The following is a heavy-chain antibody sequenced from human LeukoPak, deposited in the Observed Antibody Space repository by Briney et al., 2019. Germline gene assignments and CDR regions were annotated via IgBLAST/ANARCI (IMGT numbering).Heavy chain of an antibody. J-gene: IGHJ4*02. CDR1: GFSFSTYS. CDR2: IRSSGSTI. CDR3: ARDPAHSSGPFDC. D-gene: IGHD3-22*01. V-gene: IGHV3-48*02. Sequence: GGSLRLSCAASGFSFSTYSMNWVRQAPGKGLEWVSYIRSSGSTIYYADSVKGRFTISRDNAKNSPYLQMNSLRDEDTAVYYCARDPAHSSGPFDCWGQGTLVTVSS.